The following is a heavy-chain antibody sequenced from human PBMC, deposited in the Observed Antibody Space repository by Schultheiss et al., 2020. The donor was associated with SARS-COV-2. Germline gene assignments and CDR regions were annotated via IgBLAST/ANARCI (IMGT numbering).Heavy chain of an antibody. D-gene: IGHD2-2*01. J-gene: IGHJ6*02. V-gene: IGHV1-69*06. CDR2: IIPIFGTA. CDR3: ARDPSYCSSTSCYGGAGVDV. CDR1: GGTFSSYA. Sequence: SVKVSCKASGGTFSSYAISWVRQAPGQGLEWMGGIIPIFGTANYAQKFQGRVTITADKSTSTAYMELSSLRSEDTAVYYCARDPSYCSSTSCYGGAGVDVWGQGTTVTVSS.